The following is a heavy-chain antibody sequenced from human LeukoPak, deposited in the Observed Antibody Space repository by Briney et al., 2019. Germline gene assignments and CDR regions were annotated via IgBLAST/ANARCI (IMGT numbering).Heavy chain of an antibody. D-gene: IGHD3-22*01. CDR3: ARGSPPRRNYDSRGYYSYYFDY. Sequence: ASVKVSCKASGYTFTSYGISWVRQAPGQGLERMGWISAYDGNTHYAQKLQGRVIMTTDTSTSTVYMELRSLRSDDTAVYYCARGSPPRRNYDSRGYYSYYFDYWGQGTLVTVSS. J-gene: IGHJ4*02. CDR2: ISAYDGNT. V-gene: IGHV1-18*01. CDR1: GYTFTSYG.